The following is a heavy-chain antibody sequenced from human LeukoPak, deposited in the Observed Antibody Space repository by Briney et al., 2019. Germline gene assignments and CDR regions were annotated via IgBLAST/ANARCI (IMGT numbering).Heavy chain of an antibody. CDR1: EITFNSFA. Sequence: GGSLRLSCAASEITFNSFAMHWVRLAPGKGLEWVAIIWYDGSNKYFAESVMGRFSISKDNSKNTVYLQMNSLRIEDTAVYYCARAGIGNALDYWGQGTQVTVSS. CDR2: IWYDGSNK. J-gene: IGHJ4*02. V-gene: IGHV3-33*08. D-gene: IGHD2-2*01. CDR3: ARAGIGNALDY.